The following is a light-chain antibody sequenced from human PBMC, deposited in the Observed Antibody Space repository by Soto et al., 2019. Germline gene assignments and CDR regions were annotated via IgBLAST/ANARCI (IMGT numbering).Light chain of an antibody. CDR2: DVS. J-gene: IGLJ1*01. Sequence: QSALTQPASVSGSPGQSITISCTGTSSDVGGYNYVSWYQQHPGKAPNLMIYDVSNRPSGVSNRFSGSNSGNTATLTISGLLAEDEDDDYYCSYTTSSTPPFVFGTGTKLTVL. CDR3: CSYTTSSTPPFV. V-gene: IGLV2-14*01. CDR1: SSDVGGYNY.